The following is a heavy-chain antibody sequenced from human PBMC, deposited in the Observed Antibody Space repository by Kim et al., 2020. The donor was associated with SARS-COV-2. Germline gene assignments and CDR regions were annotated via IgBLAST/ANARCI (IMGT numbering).Heavy chain of an antibody. J-gene: IGHJ4*02. D-gene: IGHD3-10*01. V-gene: IGHV1-58*01. CDR2: T. CDR3: AAAHGSGRLGY. Sequence: TNYAQKFQERVTITRDMSTSTAYMELSSLRSEDTAVYYCAAAHGSGRLGYWGQGTLVTVSS.